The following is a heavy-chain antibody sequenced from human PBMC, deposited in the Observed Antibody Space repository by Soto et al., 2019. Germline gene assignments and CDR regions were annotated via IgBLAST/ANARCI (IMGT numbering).Heavy chain of an antibody. CDR3: ARDGQYRTDGFDI. CDR1: GFTYSSHG. D-gene: IGHD5-12*01. Sequence: EAQLLESGGELIHPGGSLRLSFAASGFTYSSHGMSWVRHAPGKGLEWIAGLSRGGGSTYYADSVKGRFTISRDNSKNSLDLIMNSLRVEDKALYYCARDGQYRTDGFDIWGQGTMVTVSS. V-gene: IGHV3-23*01. CDR2: LSRGGGST. J-gene: IGHJ3*02.